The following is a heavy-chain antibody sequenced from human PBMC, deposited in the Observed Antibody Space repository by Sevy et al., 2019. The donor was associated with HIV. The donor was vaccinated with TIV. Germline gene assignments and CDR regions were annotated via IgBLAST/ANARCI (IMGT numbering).Heavy chain of an antibody. V-gene: IGHV4-59*08. CDR1: GSSINSDH. J-gene: IGHJ3*02. CDR2: VYYTGGT. Sequence: SDTLSLTCTVSGSSINSDHWNWIRQPPGKGLEWIGYVYYTGGTNYNPSLKNRVTISVDRTKNQFSLKLTSVTAADTAVYYCARRNDFDIWGQGTMVTVSS. CDR3: ARRNDFDI.